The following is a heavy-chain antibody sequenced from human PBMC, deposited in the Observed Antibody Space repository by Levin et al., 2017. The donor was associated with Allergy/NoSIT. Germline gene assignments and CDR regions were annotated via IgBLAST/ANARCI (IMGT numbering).Heavy chain of an antibody. CDR3: AKPYRDSHRPDY. CDR1: GFTFSSYW. V-gene: IGHV3-7*02. Sequence: LSLTCAASGFTFSSYWMSWVRQAPGKGLEWVANIKQDGSEKYYVDSVKGRFTISRDNAKNSLYLQMNSLRAEDTAVYYCAKPYRDSHRPDYWGQGTLVTVSS. D-gene: IGHD3-16*01. J-gene: IGHJ4*02. CDR2: IKQDGSEK.